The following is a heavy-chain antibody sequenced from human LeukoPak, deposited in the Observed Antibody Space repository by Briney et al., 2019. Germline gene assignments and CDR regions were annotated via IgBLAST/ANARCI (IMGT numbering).Heavy chain of an antibody. V-gene: IGHV3-7*01. CDR1: GFTFSSYA. D-gene: IGHD1-26*01. Sequence: GGSLRLSCAASGFTFSSYAMRWVRQAPGKGLEWVANIKQDGSEKYYVDSVKGRFTISRDNAKNSLYLQMNSLRAEDTAVYYCAREDGSGSCFDYWGQGTLVTVSS. J-gene: IGHJ4*02. CDR2: IKQDGSEK. CDR3: AREDGSGSCFDY.